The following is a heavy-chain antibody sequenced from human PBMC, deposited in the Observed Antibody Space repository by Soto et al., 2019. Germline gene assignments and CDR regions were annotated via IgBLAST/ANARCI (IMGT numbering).Heavy chain of an antibody. CDR1: GFTFSAHY. Sequence: EVQLVESGGGLVQPGGSLRLSCAASGFTFSAHYMDWVRQAPGKGLEWVGRIKNKANSYTTEYAASVEGRFTISREDSQYSLYLQMTRLKTEDTAVYYCARVSLVGPSGGRYFDYWGQGSQVAVSS. D-gene: IGHD1-26*01. J-gene: IGHJ4*02. V-gene: IGHV3-72*01. CDR3: ARVSLVGPSGGRYFDY. CDR2: IKNKANSYTT.